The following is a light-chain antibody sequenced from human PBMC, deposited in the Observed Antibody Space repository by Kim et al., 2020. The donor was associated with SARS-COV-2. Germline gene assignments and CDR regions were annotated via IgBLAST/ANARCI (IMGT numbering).Light chain of an antibody. CDR2: DAS. CDR3: QQRSNSPLFT. Sequence: EIVLTQSPATLSLSPGERATLSCRASQSVSSYLAWYQQKPGQAPRLLIYDASNRATGIPARFSGSGSGTDFTLTISSLEPEDFAVYYCQQRSNSPLFTFGGGTKVDIK. V-gene: IGKV3-11*01. CDR1: QSVSSY. J-gene: IGKJ4*01.